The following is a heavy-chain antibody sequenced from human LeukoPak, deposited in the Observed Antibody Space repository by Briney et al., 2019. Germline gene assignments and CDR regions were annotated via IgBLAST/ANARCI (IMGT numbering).Heavy chain of an antibody. J-gene: IGHJ4*02. CDR1: GFTVSSNY. CDR2: ISSSSSTI. V-gene: IGHV3-48*04. Sequence: GGSLRLSCAASGFTVSSNYMSRVRQAPGKGLEWVSYISSSSSTIYYADSVKGRFTISRDNAKNSLYLQMNSLRAEDMALYYCARGTKITGTTPFDYWGQGTLVTVSS. D-gene: IGHD1-7*01. CDR3: ARGTKITGTTPFDY.